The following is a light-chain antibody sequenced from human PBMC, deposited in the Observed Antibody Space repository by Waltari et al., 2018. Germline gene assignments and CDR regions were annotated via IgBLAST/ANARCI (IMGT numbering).Light chain of an antibody. CDR1: SSDVGGYNY. CDR3: SSYTSSSTLVV. V-gene: IGLV2-14*03. J-gene: IGLJ2*01. CDR2: DVS. Sequence: SALTQPASVSGSPGQSITISCTGTSSDVGGYNYVSLYQQHPGQSPKLIIYDVSNRPSGVSNRFSGSKSGNTASLTISGLQAEDEADYYCSSYTSSSTLVVFGGGTKLTVL.